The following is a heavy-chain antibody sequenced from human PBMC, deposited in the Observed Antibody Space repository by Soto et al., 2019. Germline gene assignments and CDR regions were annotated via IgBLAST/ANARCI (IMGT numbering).Heavy chain of an antibody. CDR1: GGTFSSYA. CDR2: IIPIFGTA. D-gene: IGHD2-21*02. Sequence: SVKVSCKASGGTFSSYAISWVRQAPGQGLEWMGGIIPIFGTANYAQKFQGRVTITADESTSTAYMELSSLRSEDTAVYYCASAGAYCGGDCPPWGQGTLVTVYS. J-gene: IGHJ5*02. CDR3: ASAGAYCGGDCPP. V-gene: IGHV1-69*13.